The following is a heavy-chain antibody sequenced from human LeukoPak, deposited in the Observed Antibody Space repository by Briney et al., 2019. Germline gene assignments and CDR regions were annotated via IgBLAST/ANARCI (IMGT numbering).Heavy chain of an antibody. D-gene: IGHD2-2*03. V-gene: IGHV1-18*01. Sequence: ASVKVSCKASGYTFTSYGISWVRQAPGQGLEWMGWISAYNGNTNYGQKLQGRVTMTTDTSTSTAHMELRSLRSDDTAVYYCARAGHCSSTSCYSPKYYCYYGMDVWGQGTTVTVSS. CDR1: GYTFTSYG. CDR3: ARAGHCSSTSCYSPKYYCYYGMDV. J-gene: IGHJ6*02. CDR2: ISAYNGNT.